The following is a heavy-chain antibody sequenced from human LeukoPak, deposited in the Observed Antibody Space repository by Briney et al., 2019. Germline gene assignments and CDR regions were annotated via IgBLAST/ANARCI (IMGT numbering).Heavy chain of an antibody. CDR1: GYTFTSYD. Sequence: ASVKVSCKASGYTFTSYDINWVRQATGQGLEWMGWMNPNSGNTGYARKFQGRVTMTRNTSISTAYMELSSLRSEDTAVYYRARAAPRSIFGVVIARHFDYWGQGTLVTVSS. CDR3: ARAAPRSIFGVVIARHFDY. CDR2: MNPNSGNT. V-gene: IGHV1-8*01. J-gene: IGHJ4*02. D-gene: IGHD3-3*01.